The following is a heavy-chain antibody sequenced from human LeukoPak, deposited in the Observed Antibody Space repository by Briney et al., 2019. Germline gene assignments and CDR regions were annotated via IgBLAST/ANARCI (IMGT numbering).Heavy chain of an antibody. CDR3: ARAPTTYCSGGSCYFDY. V-gene: IGHV1-69*02. J-gene: IGHJ4*02. D-gene: IGHD2-15*01. CDR1: VGTFSSYT. CDR2: IIPILGIA. Sequence: SVKVSCKASVGTFSSYTISWVRQAPGQGLEWMGRIIPILGIANYAQKFQGRVTITADKSTSTAYMELSSLRSEDTAVYYCARAPTTYCSGGSCYFDYWGQGTLVTVSS.